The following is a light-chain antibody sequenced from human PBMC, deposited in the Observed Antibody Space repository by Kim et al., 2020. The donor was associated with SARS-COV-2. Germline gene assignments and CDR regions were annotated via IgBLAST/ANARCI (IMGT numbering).Light chain of an antibody. CDR2: DVR. V-gene: IGLV2-11*01. Sequence: GQSVTIPCTGTSNDMGGYNSVSWFQQHPGKAPKLMIYDVRQRPSGVPDRFSGSKSGNTASLTISGLQAEDEADYYCCSYAGSYTLVFGGGTQLTVL. CDR1: SNDMGGYNS. J-gene: IGLJ3*02. CDR3: CSYAGSYTLV.